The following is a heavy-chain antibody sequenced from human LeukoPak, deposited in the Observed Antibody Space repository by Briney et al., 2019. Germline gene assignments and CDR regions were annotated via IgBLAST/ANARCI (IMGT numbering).Heavy chain of an antibody. CDR1: GYTFTSYG. D-gene: IGHD6-13*01. Sequence: GASVKVSCKASGYTFTSYGISWVRQAPGQGLEWMGWINPNSGGTNYAQKFQGRVTMTRDASISTAYLELSRLRSDDTAVYYCASQESSSWYSRYYYYYYGMDVWGQGTTVSVSS. J-gene: IGHJ6*02. V-gene: IGHV1-2*02. CDR2: INPNSGGT. CDR3: ASQESSSWYSRYYYYYYGMDV.